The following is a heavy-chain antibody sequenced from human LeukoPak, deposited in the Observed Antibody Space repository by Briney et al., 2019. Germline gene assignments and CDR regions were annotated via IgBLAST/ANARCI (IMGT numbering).Heavy chain of an antibody. Sequence: ASVKVSCKASGYTFTSYYMHWVRQAPGQGLEWMGGIIPIFGTANYAQKFQGRVTITADESTSTAYMELSSLRSEDTAVYYCARGNTIFGVVTIFSGMDVWGQGTTVTVSS. J-gene: IGHJ6*02. CDR2: IIPIFGTA. V-gene: IGHV1-69*13. CDR3: ARGNTIFGVVTIFSGMDV. CDR1: GYTFTSYY. D-gene: IGHD3-3*01.